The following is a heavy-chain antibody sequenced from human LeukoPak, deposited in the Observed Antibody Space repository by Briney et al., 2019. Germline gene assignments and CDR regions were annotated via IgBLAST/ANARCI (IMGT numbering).Heavy chain of an antibody. CDR2: ISGSGGST. CDR3: AKSHHVTAIDC. Sequence: GGSLRLSCAASGFTFSTFAMTWVRQAPGKGLEWVSAISGSGGSTYYAGSVKGRFTISRDNSKNTLYLQMNSLRADDTAVYYCAKSHHVTAIDCWGQGTLVTVSS. V-gene: IGHV3-23*01. D-gene: IGHD2-21*02. CDR1: GFTFSTFA. J-gene: IGHJ4*02.